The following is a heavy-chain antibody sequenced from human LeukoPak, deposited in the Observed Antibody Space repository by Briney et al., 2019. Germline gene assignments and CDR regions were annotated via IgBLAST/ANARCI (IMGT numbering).Heavy chain of an antibody. CDR3: ARAPHGGKGY. D-gene: IGHD4-23*01. V-gene: IGHV3-30-3*01. CDR1: GFTFSSYA. Sequence: GGSLRLSCAASGFTFSSYAMHWVRQAPGKGLEWVAVISYDGSNKYYPDSVKGRFTISRDNSKNTLYLQMNSLRAEDTAVYYCARAPHGGKGYWGQGNLVTVSS. J-gene: IGHJ4*02. CDR2: ISYDGSNK.